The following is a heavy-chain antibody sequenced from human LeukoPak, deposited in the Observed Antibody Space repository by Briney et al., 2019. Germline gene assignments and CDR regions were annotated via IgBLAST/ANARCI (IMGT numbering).Heavy chain of an antibody. CDR1: GGSISSSSYY. CDR3: ARVGSETYYDILTGYYPLDY. D-gene: IGHD3-9*01. J-gene: IGHJ4*02. Sequence: SETLSLTCTVSGGSISSSSYYWGWIRQPPGKGLEWIGSIYYSGSTYYNPSLKSRVTISVDTSKNQFSLKLSSVTAADTAVYYCARVGSETYYDILTGYYPLDYWGQGTLVTVSS. CDR2: IYYSGST. V-gene: IGHV4-39*07.